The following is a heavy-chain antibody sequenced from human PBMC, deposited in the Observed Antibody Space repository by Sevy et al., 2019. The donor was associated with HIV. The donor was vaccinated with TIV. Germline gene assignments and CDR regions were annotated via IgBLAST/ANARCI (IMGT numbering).Heavy chain of an antibody. Sequence: ASVKVSCKASGYTFTGYYMHWVRQAPGQGLEWMGWINPNSGGTNYAQKFQGRVTMTRDTSISTAYMELSRLRSDDTAVYYCARAQYSSSRYALQLDYYYYYMDVWGKGTTVTVSS. V-gene: IGHV1-2*02. J-gene: IGHJ6*03. CDR2: INPNSGGT. CDR3: ARAQYSSSRYALQLDYYYYYMDV. CDR1: GYTFTGYY. D-gene: IGHD6-13*01.